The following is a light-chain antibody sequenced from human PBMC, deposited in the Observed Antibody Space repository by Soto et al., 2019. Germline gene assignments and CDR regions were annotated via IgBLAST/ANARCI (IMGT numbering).Light chain of an antibody. Sequence: QSALTQPASVSGSPGQSITISCTGTSSDVGGYNYVSWYQQHPGKAPKLMIYDVSNRPSWVSNRFSGSKSGNTASLTISGLQPEDEADYYCSSYTSSSTLVFGTGTKLTVL. V-gene: IGLV2-14*01. CDR1: SSDVGGYNY. J-gene: IGLJ1*01. CDR2: DVS. CDR3: SSYTSSSTLV.